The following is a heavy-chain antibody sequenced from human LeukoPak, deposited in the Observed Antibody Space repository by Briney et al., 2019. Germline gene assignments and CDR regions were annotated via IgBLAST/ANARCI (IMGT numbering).Heavy chain of an antibody. V-gene: IGHV1-69*05. J-gene: IGHJ6*03. D-gene: IGHD6-13*01. CDR1: GGTFSSYA. CDR3: GGGSIGAAGHAGVYYYYYYMDV. CDR2: IIPIFGTA. Sequence: ASVKISCKASGGTFSSYAISWVRQAPGQGLEWMGGIIPIFGTANYAQKFQGRVTITTDESTSTAYMELSRLRSEDTAVYYCGGGSIGAAGHAGVYYYYYYMDVWGKGTTVTVSS.